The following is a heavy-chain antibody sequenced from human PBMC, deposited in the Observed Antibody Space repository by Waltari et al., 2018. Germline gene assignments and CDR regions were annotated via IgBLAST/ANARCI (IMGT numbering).Heavy chain of an antibody. J-gene: IGHJ5*02. CDR2: INHSGST. CDR1: GWSFSGYS. D-gene: IGHD3-3*01. V-gene: IGHV4-34*01. Sequence: QVQLQPWGAGLLKPSETLSLTCAVYGWSFSGYSWSWIRQPPVAGLEWIGEINHSGSTNYNPSLKSRVTISVDTSKNQFSRKLSSVTAADTAVYYCARGHTSKYYDFWSGYSNWFDPWGQGTLVTVSS. CDR3: ARGHTSKYYDFWSGYSNWFDP.